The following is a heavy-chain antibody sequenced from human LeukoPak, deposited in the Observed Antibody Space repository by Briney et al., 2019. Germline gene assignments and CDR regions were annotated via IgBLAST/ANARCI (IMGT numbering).Heavy chain of an antibody. CDR1: GYSISSGYY. D-gene: IGHD4-17*01. Sequence: SETLSLTCTVSGYSISSGYYWGWIRQPPGKGLEWIGEIYHSGSTNYNPSLKSRVTISVDKSKNQFSLKLSSVTAADTAVYYCATIGSTVTPHAFDIWGQGTMVTVSS. V-gene: IGHV4-38-2*02. CDR3: ATIGSTVTPHAFDI. CDR2: IYHSGST. J-gene: IGHJ3*02.